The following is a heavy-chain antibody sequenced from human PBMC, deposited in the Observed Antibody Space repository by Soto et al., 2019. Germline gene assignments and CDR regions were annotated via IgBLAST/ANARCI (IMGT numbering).Heavy chain of an antibody. D-gene: IGHD6-13*01. J-gene: IGHJ5*02. CDR1: GFTFSSYS. V-gene: IGHV3-21*01. CDR3: ACGIAAAGTNWFDP. CDR2: ISSSIIYI. Sequence: LRLSCAASGFTFSSYSMNWVRQAPGKRLEWVSSISSSIIYIYYADSVKGRFTISRDNAKNSLYLQMKSLRAEDTAVYYCACGIAAAGTNWFDPWGQGTLVTAPQ.